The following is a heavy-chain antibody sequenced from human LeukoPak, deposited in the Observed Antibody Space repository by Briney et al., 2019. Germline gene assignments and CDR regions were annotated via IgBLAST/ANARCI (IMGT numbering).Heavy chain of an antibody. V-gene: IGHV3-21*01. D-gene: IGHD2-21*01. CDR2: ISSSSSYI. J-gene: IGHJ4*02. CDR3: ARDSPNEGILWWSIDY. CDR1: GFSFTFYS. Sequence: GGSLRLSCAASGFSFTFYSMNWVRQAPGKGLEWVSSISSSSSYIYYADSVKGRFTISRDNAKNSLYLQMNSLRAEDTAVYYCARDSPNEGILWWSIDYWDQGTLVTVSS.